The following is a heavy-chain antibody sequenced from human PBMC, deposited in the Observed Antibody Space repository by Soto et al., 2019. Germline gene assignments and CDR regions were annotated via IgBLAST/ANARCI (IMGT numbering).Heavy chain of an antibody. CDR1: GGTFSTYA. CDR3: ARDRPRENYGGNYYYHMHV. J-gene: IGHJ6*03. V-gene: IGHV1-69*13. Sequence: SVKVSCKASGGTFSTYAISWVRQAPGQGLEWMGGIIPIFGTADYAQKFQGRVTITADESTTTAYMELSSLISEDAAVYYCARDRPRENYGGNYYYHMHVWGQGTTVTVSS. CDR2: IIPIFGTA. D-gene: IGHD4-17*01.